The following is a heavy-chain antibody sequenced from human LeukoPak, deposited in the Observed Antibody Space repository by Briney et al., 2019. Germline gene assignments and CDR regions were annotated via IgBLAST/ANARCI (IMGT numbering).Heavy chain of an antibody. CDR2: IYYSGST. CDR1: GGSISSSSYY. CDR3: AGESRRIAAAGPSYYMDV. V-gene: IGHV4-39*07. D-gene: IGHD6-13*01. J-gene: IGHJ6*03. Sequence: SETLSLTCTVSGGSISSSSYYWGWIRQPPGKGLEWIGSIYYSGSTYYNPSLKSRVTISVDTSKNQFSLMVNSVTAADTAVYYCAGESRRIAAAGPSYYMDVWGRGTTVTVSS.